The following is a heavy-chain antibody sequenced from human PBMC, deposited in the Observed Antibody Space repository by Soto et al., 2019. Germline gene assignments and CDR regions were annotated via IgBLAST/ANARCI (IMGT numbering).Heavy chain of an antibody. V-gene: IGHV1-8*01. J-gene: IGHJ4*02. Sequence: GASVKVSCKASGYSFTGLDINWVRQTTGQGLEWMGWMEPSSGRTGYAQKFQGRVTMTRDTSINTAYMELSSLTSDDTAFYYCARGVTAGVDYWGQGTMDTVSS. CDR2: MEPSSGRT. CDR1: GYSFTGLD. D-gene: IGHD1-26*01. CDR3: ARGVTAGVDY.